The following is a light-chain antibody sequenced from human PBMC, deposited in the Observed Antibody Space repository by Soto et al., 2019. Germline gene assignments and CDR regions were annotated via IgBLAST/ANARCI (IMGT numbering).Light chain of an antibody. Sequence: SYELTQPPSVSVAPEKTATITCGGNNIGNKRVLWYRQKPGQAPVLLISYDSDRPSGIPERFSGSNSENTATLTISRVEAGDEADYYCQVWDIMTDNYVFGSGTSSPS. J-gene: IGLJ1*01. CDR3: QVWDIMTDNYV. CDR2: YDS. CDR1: NIGNKR. V-gene: IGLV3-21*04.